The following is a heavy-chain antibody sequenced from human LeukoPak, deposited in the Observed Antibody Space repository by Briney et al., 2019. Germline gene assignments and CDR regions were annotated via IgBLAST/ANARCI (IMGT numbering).Heavy chain of an antibody. CDR1: GFTFGDYA. CDR2: LYSGGDT. Sequence: PGGSLRLSCTASGFTFGDYAMSWFRQAPGKGLEWVSVLYSGGDTYYADSVKGRFTVSRDNSKNTLYLQMNSLGAEDTAVYYCARDTSGYCSTSRCYGSWYFDLWGRGTLVTVSS. J-gene: IGHJ2*01. V-gene: IGHV3-53*01. CDR3: ARDTSGYCSTSRCYGSWYFDL. D-gene: IGHD2-2*01.